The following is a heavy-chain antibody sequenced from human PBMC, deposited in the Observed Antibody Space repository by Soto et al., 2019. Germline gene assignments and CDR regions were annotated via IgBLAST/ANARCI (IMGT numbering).Heavy chain of an antibody. Sequence: QLQLQESGPGLVKPSETLSLTCTVSGGSISSNSYYWALIRQPPGKGLEWIGNIYYSGTTYYNPSRKSRVTISVDTSKNQFSLKLSSVTAADTAVYYCARHKGGYYSGVDVWGQGTTVTVSS. CDR1: GGSISSNSYY. V-gene: IGHV4-39*01. CDR3: ARHKGGYYSGVDV. CDR2: IYYSGTT. J-gene: IGHJ6*02. D-gene: IGHD3-16*01.